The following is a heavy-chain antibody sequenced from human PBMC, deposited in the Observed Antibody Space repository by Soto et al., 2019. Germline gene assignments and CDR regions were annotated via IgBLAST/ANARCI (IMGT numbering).Heavy chain of an antibody. CDR3: ARVAMSGFSRFDP. V-gene: IGHV1-18*01. CDR2: ISTYNGNT. D-gene: IGHD5-12*01. J-gene: IGHJ5*02. Sequence: GASVKVSCKASGYTFISYGISWVRQAPGQGLEWMGWISTYNGNTNYAQKLQGRVTMTTDTSTSTAYMELRSLRSDNTAVYYCARVAMSGFSRFDPWGQGTLVTV. CDR1: GYTFISYG.